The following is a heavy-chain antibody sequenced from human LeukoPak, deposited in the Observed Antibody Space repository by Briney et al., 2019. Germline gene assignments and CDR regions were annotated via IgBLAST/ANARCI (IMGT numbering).Heavy chain of an antibody. CDR3: VRGGGSFDS. Sequence: GGSLRLSCAASGFAFSGFWMSWVRQAPTKGLEWVANIKYDGSDKRYVDSVKGRFTVSRDNANNSLYLQMNILRAEDTAIHYCVRGGGSFDSWGQGTLVTVSS. J-gene: IGHJ4*02. V-gene: IGHV3-7*04. D-gene: IGHD3-16*01. CDR1: GFAFSGFW. CDR2: IKYDGSDK.